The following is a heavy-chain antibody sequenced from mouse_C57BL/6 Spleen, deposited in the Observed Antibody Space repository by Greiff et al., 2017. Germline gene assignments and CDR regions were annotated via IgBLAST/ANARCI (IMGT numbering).Heavy chain of an antibody. J-gene: IGHJ4*01. D-gene: IGHD2-5*01. V-gene: IGHV2-4*01. CDR3: AKYYSNPYYYAMDY. CDR2: IWSGGST. CDR1: GFSLTSYG. Sequence: QVQLQQSGPGLVQPSQSLSITCTVSGFSLTSYGVHWVRQPPGKGLEWLGVIWSGGSTDYNAAFISRLSISKDNSKSQVFFKMNSLQADDTAIYYCAKYYSNPYYYAMDYWGQGTSVTVSS.